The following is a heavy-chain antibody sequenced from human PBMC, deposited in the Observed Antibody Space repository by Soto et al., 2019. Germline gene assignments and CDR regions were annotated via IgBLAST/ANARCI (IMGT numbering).Heavy chain of an antibody. Sequence: TLSLTCTVSGGSISSYYWSWIRQPPGKALEWLALIDWDDDKYYSTSLKTRLTISKDTSKNQVVLTMTNMDPVDTATYYCARAPYYYDSSGYSSWFDPWGQGTLVTVS. CDR2: IDWDDDK. D-gene: IGHD3-22*01. CDR1: GGSISSYY. CDR3: ARAPYYYDSSGYSSWFDP. V-gene: IGHV2-70*18. J-gene: IGHJ5*02.